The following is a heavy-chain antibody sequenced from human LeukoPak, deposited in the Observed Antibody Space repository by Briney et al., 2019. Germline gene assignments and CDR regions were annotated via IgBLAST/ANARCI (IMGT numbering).Heavy chain of an antibody. Sequence: SETLSLTCTVSGGSISNYYWSWIRQPAGKGLEWIGRIYTSGSTNYNSSLKNRLTMSVDTSKNQFSLKLSSVTAADTAVYYCARLRPMGGSLPDSFDIWGQGTMVTVSS. CDR2: IYTSGST. J-gene: IGHJ3*02. CDR1: GGSISNYY. V-gene: IGHV4-4*07. CDR3: ARLRPMGGSLPDSFDI. D-gene: IGHD1-26*01.